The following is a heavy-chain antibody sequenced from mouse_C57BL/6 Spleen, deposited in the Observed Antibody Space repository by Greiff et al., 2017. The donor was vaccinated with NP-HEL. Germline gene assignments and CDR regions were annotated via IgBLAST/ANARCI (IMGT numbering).Heavy chain of an antibody. CDR1: GYAFSSSW. CDR2: IYPGAGDT. J-gene: IGHJ4*01. D-gene: IGHD2-4*01. Sequence: VQLQQSGPELVKPGASVKISCKASGYAFSSSWMNWVKQRPGKGLEWIGRIYPGAGDTNYNGKFKGKATLTADKSSSTAYMQLSSLTSEDAAVYFCATYDYDGAMYYWGQGTSVTVSS. CDR3: ATYDYDGAMYY. V-gene: IGHV1-82*01.